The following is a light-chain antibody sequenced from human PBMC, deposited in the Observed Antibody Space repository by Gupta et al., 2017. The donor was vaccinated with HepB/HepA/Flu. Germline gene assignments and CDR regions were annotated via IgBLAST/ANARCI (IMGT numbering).Light chain of an antibody. CDR2: GKN. Sequence: SSELTQDPAASVALGQTVRITCQGDSLRSYYASWYQQKPGQAPVLVIYGKNNRPSGIPDRFSGSSSGNTASLTITGAQAEDEADYYCNSRDSSGNHLRFGGGTKLTVL. CDR1: SLRSYY. J-gene: IGLJ3*02. CDR3: NSRDSSGNHLR. V-gene: IGLV3-19*01.